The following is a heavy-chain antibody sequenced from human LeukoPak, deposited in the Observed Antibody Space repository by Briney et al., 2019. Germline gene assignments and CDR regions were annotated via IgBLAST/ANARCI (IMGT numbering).Heavy chain of an antibody. CDR3: ARDGWGYCSSTSCHNDAFDI. Sequence: SGGSLRLSCVVSGVTFRTYAMHWVRQAPGKGLEWVAVISYDGNNKYYADSVRGRFTISRDNSKNTLYLQMNSLRAEDTAVYYCARDGWGYCSSTSCHNDAFDIWGQGTMVTVSS. CDR2: ISYDGNNK. D-gene: IGHD2-2*01. V-gene: IGHV3-30-3*01. J-gene: IGHJ3*02. CDR1: GVTFRTYA.